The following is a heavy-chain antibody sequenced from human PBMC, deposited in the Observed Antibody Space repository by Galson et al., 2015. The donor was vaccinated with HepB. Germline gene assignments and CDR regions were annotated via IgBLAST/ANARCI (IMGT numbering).Heavy chain of an antibody. J-gene: IGHJ4*02. CDR3: ARVSPEYYFDY. CDR1: GFAFSSYW. Sequence: SLRLSCAASGFAFSSYWMHWVRQTPGKGLVWVSRINSDGSITTYADSVRGRFTISRDNAKNTLYLQMNGLRAEDTAVYYCARVSPEYYFDYWGQGTLVTVSS. V-gene: IGHV3-74*03. CDR2: INSDGSIT. D-gene: IGHD1-14*01.